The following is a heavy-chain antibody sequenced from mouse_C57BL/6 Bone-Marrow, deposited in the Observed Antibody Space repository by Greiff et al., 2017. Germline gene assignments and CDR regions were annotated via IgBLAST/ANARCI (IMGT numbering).Heavy chain of an antibody. CDR2: INPNNGGT. V-gene: IGHV1-26*01. J-gene: IGHJ3*01. CDR3: ARGGYGTTFAY. D-gene: IGHD1-1*01. CDR1: GYTFTDYY. Sequence: VQLKHSGPELVKPGASVKISCKASGYTFTDYYMNWVKQSHGKSLEWIGDINPNNGGTSYNQKFKGKATLTVDKSSSTAYMELRSLTSEDSAVYYCARGGYGTTFAYWGQGTLVTVSA.